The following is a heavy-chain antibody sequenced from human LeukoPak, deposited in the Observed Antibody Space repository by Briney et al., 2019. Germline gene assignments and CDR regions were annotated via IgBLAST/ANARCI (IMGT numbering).Heavy chain of an antibody. CDR2: MNPKSGNT. CDR3: ARGIPPYYDILTGYYTHDY. Sequence: ASVKVSCKASGYTFTSYDINWVRQATGQGLEWMGWMNPKSGNTGYAQKFQGRVTMTRNTSISTAYMELSSLRSEDTAVYYCARGIPPYYDILTGYYTHDYWGQGTLVTVSS. D-gene: IGHD3-9*01. J-gene: IGHJ4*02. CDR1: GYTFTSYD. V-gene: IGHV1-8*01.